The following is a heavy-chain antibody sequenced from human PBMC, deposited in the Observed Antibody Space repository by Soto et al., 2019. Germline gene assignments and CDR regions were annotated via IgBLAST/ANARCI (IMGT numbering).Heavy chain of an antibody. Sequence: GGSLRLSCAASGFSFSSYGMHWVRQAPGKGLEWVAVIWYDGSNKYYADSVKGRFTISRDNSKNTLYLQMNSPRAEDTAVFYCARTKAVAAKTQYYFDYWGQGTLVTVSS. CDR2: IWYDGSNK. CDR1: GFSFSSYG. D-gene: IGHD6-19*01. J-gene: IGHJ4*02. CDR3: ARTKAVAAKTQYYFDY. V-gene: IGHV3-33*01.